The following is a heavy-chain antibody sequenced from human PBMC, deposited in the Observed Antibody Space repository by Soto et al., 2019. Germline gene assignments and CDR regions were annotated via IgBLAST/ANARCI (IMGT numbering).Heavy chain of an antibody. CDR2: ISGSGGGT. D-gene: IGHD2-15*01. J-gene: IGHJ4*02. Sequence: GESLKISCAASGFTFSSYAMSWVPQVPGKGLEWVSLISGSGGGTYYADSVKGRFTISRDNSKNTLYLQMNSLRAEDTAVFYCAKHLSNGSPDYWGQGTLVTVSS. CDR1: GFTFSSYA. V-gene: IGHV3-23*01. CDR3: AKHLSNGSPDY.